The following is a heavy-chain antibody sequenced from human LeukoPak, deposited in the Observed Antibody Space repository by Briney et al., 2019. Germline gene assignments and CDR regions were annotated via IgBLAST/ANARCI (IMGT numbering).Heavy chain of an antibody. CDR1: GFTFSSFA. J-gene: IGHJ4*02. V-gene: IGHV3-30-3*01. Sequence: GGSLRLSCAASGFTFSSFAMHWVRQAPGKGLERVAVISYDGSNKYYADSVKGRFTISRDNSKNTLYLQMNSLRAEDTAVYYCAKEASRREFDYWGQGTLVTVSS. D-gene: IGHD6-13*01. CDR3: AKEASRREFDY. CDR2: ISYDGSNK.